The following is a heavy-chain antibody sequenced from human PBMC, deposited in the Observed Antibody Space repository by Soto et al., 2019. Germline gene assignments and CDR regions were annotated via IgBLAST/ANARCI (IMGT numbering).Heavy chain of an antibody. V-gene: IGHV2-70*04. Sequence: SGPTLVNPTQTLTLTCTFSGFSLSTSGMRVSWIRQPPGEALEWLARIDWDDDKFYSTSLKTRLTISKDTSKNQVVLTMTNMDPVDTATYYCARTSREGYYYYGMDVWGQGTTVTVS. CDR1: GFSLSTSGMR. J-gene: IGHJ6*02. CDR2: IDWDDDK. D-gene: IGHD1-26*01. CDR3: ARTSREGYYYYGMDV.